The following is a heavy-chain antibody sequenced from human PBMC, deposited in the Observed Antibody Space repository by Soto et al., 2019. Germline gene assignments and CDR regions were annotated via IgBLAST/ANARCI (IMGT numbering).Heavy chain of an antibody. J-gene: IGHJ6*02. Sequence: GESLKISCKGSGYSFTSYWIGWVRQMPGKGLEWMGIIYPGDSDTRYSPPFQGKVTISADKSISTAYLQWSSLKASDTAMYYCARHESRDSSTGTMSLYYYYGMDVWGQGTTVTVSS. V-gene: IGHV5-51*01. D-gene: IGHD6-13*01. CDR2: IYPGDSDT. CDR3: ARHESRDSSTGTMSLYYYYGMDV. CDR1: GYSFTSYW.